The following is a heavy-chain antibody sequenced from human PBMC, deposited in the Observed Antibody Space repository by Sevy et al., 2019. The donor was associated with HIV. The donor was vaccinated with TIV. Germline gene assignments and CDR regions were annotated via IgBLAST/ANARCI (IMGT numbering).Heavy chain of an antibody. D-gene: IGHD2-2*01. CDR1: GYTFTTYG. CDR2: ISAYNGYT. Sequence: ASVKVSCKASGYTFTTYGISWVRQAPGQGLEWMGWISAYNGYTNYAQKLQGRVTMTTDTSTSTAYMELRSLRSDDTAVYYCAGVSEYCSTSCPPSYAMDVWGQGTTVTVSS. CDR3: AGVSEYCSTSCPPSYAMDV. J-gene: IGHJ6*02. V-gene: IGHV1-18*01.